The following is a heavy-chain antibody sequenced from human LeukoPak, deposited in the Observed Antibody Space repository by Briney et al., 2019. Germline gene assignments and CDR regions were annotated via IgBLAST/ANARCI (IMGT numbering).Heavy chain of an antibody. D-gene: IGHD2-15*01. CDR2: ISAYNGNT. J-gene: IGHJ6*03. CDR3: ARTDIVVVVAATRAYYYMDV. CDR1: GYTFTSYG. Sequence: ASVKVSCKASGYTFTSYGISWVRQAPGQGLEWMGWISAYNGNTNYAQKLQGRVTMTTDTSTSTAYMELRSLRSDDTAVYYCARTDIVVVVAATRAYYYMDVWGKGTTVTIPS. V-gene: IGHV1-18*01.